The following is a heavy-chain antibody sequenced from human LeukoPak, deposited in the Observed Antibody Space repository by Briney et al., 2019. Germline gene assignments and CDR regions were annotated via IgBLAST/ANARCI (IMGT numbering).Heavy chain of an antibody. D-gene: IGHD3-22*01. CDR2: IYYSGST. J-gene: IGHJ6*02. CDR3: ARDNYYDSSGYYYYYGMDV. Sequence: SETLSLTCAVYGGSFSGYYWSWIRQPPGKGLEWIGYIYYSGSTNYNPSLKSRVTISVDTSKNQFSLKLSSVTAADTAVYYCARDNYYDSSGYYYYYGMDVWGQGTTVTVSS. CDR1: GGSFSGYY. V-gene: IGHV4-59*01.